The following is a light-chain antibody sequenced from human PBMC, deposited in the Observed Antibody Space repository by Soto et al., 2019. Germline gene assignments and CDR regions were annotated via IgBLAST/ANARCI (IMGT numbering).Light chain of an antibody. CDR3: QTWGTGIVL. CDR2: VNSDSSH. Sequence: QAVVTQSPSASASLGASVKLTCTLSSGHSSYAIAWHQQQPEKGPRYLMKVNSDSSHIKGDGIPDRFSGSSSGAERYLTISSLQSEDEADYYCQTWGTGIVLFGGGTKLTVL. J-gene: IGLJ2*01. CDR1: SGHSSYA. V-gene: IGLV4-69*01.